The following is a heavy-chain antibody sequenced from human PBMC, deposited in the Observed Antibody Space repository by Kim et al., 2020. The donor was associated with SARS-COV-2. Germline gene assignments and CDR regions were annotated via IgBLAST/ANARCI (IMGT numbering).Heavy chain of an antibody. D-gene: IGHD6-13*01. Sequence: SETLSLTCAVSGGSISSSNWWSWVRQPPGKGLEWIGEIYHSGSTNYNPSLKSRVTISVDKSKNQFSLKLSSVTAADTAVYYCARARRYGATNSSSWYVGYNWFDPWGQGTLVTVSS. CDR3: ARARRYGATNSSSWYVGYNWFDP. V-gene: IGHV4-4*02. CDR1: GGSISSSNW. J-gene: IGHJ5*02. CDR2: IYHSGST.